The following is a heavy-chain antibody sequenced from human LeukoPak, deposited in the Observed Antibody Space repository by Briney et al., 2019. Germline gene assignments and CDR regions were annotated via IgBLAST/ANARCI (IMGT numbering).Heavy chain of an antibody. J-gene: IGHJ4*02. CDR1: GYTFTSYA. V-gene: IGHV7-4-1*02. Sequence: ASVKVSCKASGYTFTSYAMNWVRQAPGQGLEWMGWINTNTGNPTYAQGFTGRFVFSLDTSVSTAYLQINSLKAEDTAVYYCARDPPPRYSSSHFDYWGQGTLVTVSS. D-gene: IGHD6-13*01. CDR3: ARDPPPRYSSSHFDY. CDR2: INTNTGNP.